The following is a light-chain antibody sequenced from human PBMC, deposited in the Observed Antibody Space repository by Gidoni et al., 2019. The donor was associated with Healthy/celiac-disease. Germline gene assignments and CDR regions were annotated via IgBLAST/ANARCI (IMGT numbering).Light chain of an antibody. CDR2: GKN. V-gene: IGLV3-19*01. CDR1: SPRSYY. CDR3: NSRDSSGNHHVV. J-gene: IGLJ2*01. Sequence: SSELTQDPAVSVALGQTVRITCQGDSPRSYYASWYQQKPGQAPILVIYGKNKRPSGIPDRFSGSSSGNTASLTITGAQAEDEADYYCNSRDSSGNHHVVFGGGTKLTVL.